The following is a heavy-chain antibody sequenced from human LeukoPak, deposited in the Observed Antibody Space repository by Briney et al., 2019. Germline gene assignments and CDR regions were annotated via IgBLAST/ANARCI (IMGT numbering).Heavy chain of an antibody. CDR2: IYHSGST. CDR3: ARVDDKLLWFGELPT. D-gene: IGHD3-10*01. CDR1: GYSISSGYY. J-gene: IGHJ5*01. Sequence: SETLSLTCAVSGYSISSGYYWGWIRQPPGKGLEWIGSIYHSGSTYYNPSLKRRVTISVDTSKNQFSLKLSSVTAANTAVYYCARVDDKLLWFGELPTWGQGTLVTVSS. V-gene: IGHV4-38-2*01.